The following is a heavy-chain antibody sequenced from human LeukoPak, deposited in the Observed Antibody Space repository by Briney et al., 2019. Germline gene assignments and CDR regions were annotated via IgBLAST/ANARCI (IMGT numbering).Heavy chain of an antibody. Sequence: SVTVSCKASGGTFSSYAMSWVRQAPGQGLEWMGRIIPILGIANYAQKFQGRVTITADKSTSTAYMELSSLRSEDTAVYYCARDYYDSSGYYYSHFDYWGQGTLVSVSS. CDR2: IIPILGIA. CDR3: ARDYYDSSGYYYSHFDY. J-gene: IGHJ4*02. CDR1: GGTFSSYA. V-gene: IGHV1-69*04. D-gene: IGHD3-22*01.